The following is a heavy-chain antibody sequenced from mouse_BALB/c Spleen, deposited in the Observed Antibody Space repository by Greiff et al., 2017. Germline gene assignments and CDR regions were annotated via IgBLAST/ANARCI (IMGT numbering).Heavy chain of an antibody. J-gene: IGHJ4*01. CDR1: GFNIKDTY. V-gene: IGHV14-3*02. CDR2: IDPANGNT. D-gene: IGHD2-3*01. CDR3: ALYDGYTDYAMDY. Sequence: EVQLQQSGAELVKPGASVKLSCTASGFNIKDTYMHWVKQRPEQGLEWIGRIDPANGNTKYDPKFQGKATITADTSSNTAYLQLSSLTSEDTADYYCALYDGYTDYAMDYWGQGTSVTVSS.